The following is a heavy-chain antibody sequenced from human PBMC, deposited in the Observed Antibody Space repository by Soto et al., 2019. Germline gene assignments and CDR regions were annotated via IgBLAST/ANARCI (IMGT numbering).Heavy chain of an antibody. CDR2: IYPGDHET. J-gene: IGHJ4*02. CDR3: ARSPRSSPYFDY. D-gene: IGHD6-13*01. CDR1: GYTFSNFC. Sequence: GESLKISCRCSGYTFSNFCIAWVRHLPGKGLEWMGIIYPGDHETRYSPSFHGKVTISADKSINTAYLQWISLEASDSAFYYCARSPRSSPYFDYWGQGVLVSVSS. V-gene: IGHV5-51*01.